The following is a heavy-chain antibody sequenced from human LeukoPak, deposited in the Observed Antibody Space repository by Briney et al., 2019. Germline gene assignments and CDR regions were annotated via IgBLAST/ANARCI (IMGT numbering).Heavy chain of an antibody. CDR1: GYTLIELS. CDR3: ATDLQPSSSGYSGFDY. D-gene: IGHD3-22*01. J-gene: IGHJ4*02. CDR2: FHPEDGET. Sequence: ASVNVSCKVSGYTLIELSMHWVRQAPGKGLEWMGGFHPEDGETIYAQKFQGRVTMTEDTSTDTAYMELSSLRSEDTAVYYCATDLQPSSSGYSGFDYWGQGTLVTVSS. V-gene: IGHV1-24*01.